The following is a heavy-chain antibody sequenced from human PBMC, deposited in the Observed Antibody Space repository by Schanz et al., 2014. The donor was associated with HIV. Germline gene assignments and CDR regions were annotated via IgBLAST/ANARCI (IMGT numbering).Heavy chain of an antibody. CDR1: GFTFSSYG. Sequence: QVQLVDSGGGVVQPGRSLRLSCAASGFTFSSYGMHWVRQAPGKGLEWVAVLWHDGSNKYYVDSVKDRFTISRDNSKNTLYLQMNGLRAEATAVYYCARTSRIVIPDRDPRLSYLYGMDVWGQGTTVTVSS. V-gene: IGHV3-33*01. CDR3: ARTSRIVIPDRDPRLSYLYGMDV. CDR2: LWHDGSNK. J-gene: IGHJ6*02. D-gene: IGHD1-26*01.